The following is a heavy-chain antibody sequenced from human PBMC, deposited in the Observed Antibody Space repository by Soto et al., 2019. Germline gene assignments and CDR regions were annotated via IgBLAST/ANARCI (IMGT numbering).Heavy chain of an antibody. V-gene: IGHV4-59*01. CDR2: VFYTGTT. CDR1: GGSTSRYH. J-gene: IGHJ4*02. CDR3: ARLLYHDTSGLQYFFLYL. Sequence: QVQLQESGPGLVKASETLSLTCTVSGGSTSRYHWGWVRQPPGQGLAGGGYVFYTGTTRYNPSLRARVSMSVGTSRNLFSLKLSSVTAAATAFYYCARLLYHDTSGLQYFFLYLWGQGQLITVSS. D-gene: IGHD3-22*01.